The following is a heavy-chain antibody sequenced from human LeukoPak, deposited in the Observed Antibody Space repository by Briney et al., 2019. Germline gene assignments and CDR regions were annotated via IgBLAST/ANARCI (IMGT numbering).Heavy chain of an antibody. CDR3: ARGPDWGSYRSNLLDAFDI. D-gene: IGHD3-16*02. CDR1: GYTFIGYY. V-gene: IGHV1-8*03. J-gene: IGHJ3*02. Sequence: ASVKVSCKASGYTFIGYYLHWVRQATGQGLEWMGWMNPNSGNTGYAQKFQGRVTITRNTSISTAYMELSSLRSEDTAVYYCARGPDWGSYRSNLLDAFDIWGQGTMVTVS. CDR2: MNPNSGNT.